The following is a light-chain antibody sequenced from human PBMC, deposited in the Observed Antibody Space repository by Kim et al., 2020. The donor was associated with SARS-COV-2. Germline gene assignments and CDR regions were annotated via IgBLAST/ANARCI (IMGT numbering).Light chain of an antibody. CDR1: QSISSW. Sequence: ASVGERVTILCRASQSISSWLAWYQQKQGKAPRFLIYKASSLQNGVTSRCSGSGFGTEFTLNISSLQPDDFATYYYKQYNSYSWTFGQGTKVDIK. V-gene: IGKV1-5*03. CDR3: KQYNSYSWT. J-gene: IGKJ1*01. CDR2: KAS.